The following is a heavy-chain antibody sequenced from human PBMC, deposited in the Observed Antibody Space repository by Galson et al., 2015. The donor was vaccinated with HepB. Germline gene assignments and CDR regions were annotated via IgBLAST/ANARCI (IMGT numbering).Heavy chain of an antibody. J-gene: IGHJ3*02. V-gene: IGHV5-10-1*01. CDR2: IDPSDSYT. CDR3: ARQTTVTTGYDAFDI. Sequence: QSGAEVKKPGESLRISCKGSGYSFTSYWISWVRQMPGKGLEWMGRIDPSDSYTNYSPSFQGHVTISADKSISTAYLQWSSLKASDTAMYYCARQTTVTTGYDAFDIWGQGTMVTVSS. CDR1: GYSFTSYW. D-gene: IGHD4-17*01.